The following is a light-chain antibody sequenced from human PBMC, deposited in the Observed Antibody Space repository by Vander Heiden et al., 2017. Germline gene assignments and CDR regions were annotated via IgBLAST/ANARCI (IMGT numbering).Light chain of an antibody. Sequence: SSLTPPPSASGPPGQRVTISCSGSSSNIGSNTVNWYQQLPGTAPKLLIYSNNQRPSGVPDRFSGSKSGTSASLAISGLQSEDEADYYCAAWDDSLNGFYVFGTGTKVTVL. CDR1: SSNIGSNT. J-gene: IGLJ1*01. CDR2: SNN. CDR3: AAWDDSLNGFYV. V-gene: IGLV1-44*01.